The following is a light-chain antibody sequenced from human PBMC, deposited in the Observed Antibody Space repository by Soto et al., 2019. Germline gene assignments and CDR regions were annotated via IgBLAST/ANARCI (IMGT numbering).Light chain of an antibody. V-gene: IGKV3D-15*01. CDR3: QQYTNWPPNT. CDR2: NAS. J-gene: IGKJ5*01. Sequence: EIVMTQSPATLSVSPGERATLSCRASQSVSSNLAWYQQKPGQPPRLLIYNASNRTTGIPARFSGRGSGTEFTLTISSLQSEDFAVYYCQQYTNWPPNTFGQGTRLEI. CDR1: QSVSSN.